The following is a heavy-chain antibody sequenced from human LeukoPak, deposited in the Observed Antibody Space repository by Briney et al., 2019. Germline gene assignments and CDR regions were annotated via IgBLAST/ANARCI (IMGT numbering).Heavy chain of an antibody. CDR1: GFTFSSYA. D-gene: IGHD1-1*01. CDR3: AKDRVGSWCIGTSLDY. J-gene: IGHJ4*02. CDR2: ISGGST. V-gene: IGHV3-23*01. Sequence: PGGSLRLSCAASGFTFSSYAMSWVRQAPGKGLEWVSAISGGSTYYADSVKGRFTISRDNSKNTLYLQMNSLRAEDTAVYYCAKDRVGSWCIGTSLDYWGQGTLVTVSS.